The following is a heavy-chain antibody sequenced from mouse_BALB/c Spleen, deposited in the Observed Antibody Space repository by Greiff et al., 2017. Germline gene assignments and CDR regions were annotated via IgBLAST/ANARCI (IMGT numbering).Heavy chain of an antibody. CDR1: GYTFTSYY. CDR2: IYPGNVNT. V-gene: IGHV1S56*01. J-gene: IGHJ3*01. D-gene: IGHD2-14*01. Sequence: QVQLKQSGPELVKPGASVRISCKASGYTFTSYYIHWVKQRPGQGLEWIGWIYPGNVNTKYNEKFKGKATLTADKSSSTAYMQLSSLTSEDSAVYFCARGVLSFAYWGQGTLVTVSA. CDR3: ARGVLSFAY.